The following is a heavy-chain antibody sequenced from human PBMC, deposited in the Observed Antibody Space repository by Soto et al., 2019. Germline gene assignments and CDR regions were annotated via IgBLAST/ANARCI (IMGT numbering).Heavy chain of an antibody. CDR3: AKVGNPEYYFDY. CDR1: GFTFDDYA. V-gene: IGHV3-9*01. J-gene: IGHJ4*02. Sequence: EVQLVESGGGLVQPGRSLRLSCAASGFTFDDYAMHWVRQAPGKGLEWVSGISWNSGSIGYADSVKGRFTISRDNAKNSLYLQMNSLRAEDTALYYCAKVGNPEYYFDYWGQGTLVTVSS. CDR2: ISWNSGSI.